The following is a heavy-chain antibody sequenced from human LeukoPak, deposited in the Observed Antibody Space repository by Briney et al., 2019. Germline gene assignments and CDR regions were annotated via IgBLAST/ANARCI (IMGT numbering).Heavy chain of an antibody. CDR1: GGTFSSYA. CDR2: IIPIFGTA. V-gene: IGHV1-69*05. D-gene: IGHD3-22*01. J-gene: IGHJ4*02. CDR3: ARKYYYDSSGSLDY. Sequence: RASVKVSCKASGGTFSSYAISWVRQAPGQGLEWMGRIIPIFGTANYAQKFQGRVTITTDESTSTAYMELSSLRSEDTAVYYCARKYYYDSSGSLDYWGQGTLGTVSS.